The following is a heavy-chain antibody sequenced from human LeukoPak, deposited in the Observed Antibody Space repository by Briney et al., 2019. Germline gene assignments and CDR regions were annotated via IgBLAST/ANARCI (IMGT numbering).Heavy chain of an antibody. Sequence: PGGSLRLSCAASGFTFSNAWMSWVRQAPGKGPEWVGRIKSKTDGGTTDYAAPVKGRFTISRDDSKNTLYLQMNSLKTEDTAVYYCTTDKGYYDSSGYFYWGQGTLVTVSS. D-gene: IGHD3-22*01. CDR3: TTDKGYYDSSGYFY. CDR1: GFTFSNAW. CDR2: IKSKTDGGTT. J-gene: IGHJ4*02. V-gene: IGHV3-15*01.